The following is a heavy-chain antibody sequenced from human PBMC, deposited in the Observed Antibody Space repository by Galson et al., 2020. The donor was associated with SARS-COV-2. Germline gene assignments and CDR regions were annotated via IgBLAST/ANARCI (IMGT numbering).Heavy chain of an antibody. CDR1: GGSISSSNW. D-gene: IGHD6-13*01. CDR3: ARDDALGNTGYSSSWTQY. CDR2: IYHSGST. J-gene: IGHJ4*02. V-gene: IGHV4-4*02. Sequence: SETLSLTCAVSGGSISSSNWWSWVRQPPGKGLEWIGEIYHSGSTNYNPSLKSRVTISVDKSKNQFSLKLSSVTAADTAVYYCARDDALGNTGYSSSWTQYWGQGTLVTVSS.